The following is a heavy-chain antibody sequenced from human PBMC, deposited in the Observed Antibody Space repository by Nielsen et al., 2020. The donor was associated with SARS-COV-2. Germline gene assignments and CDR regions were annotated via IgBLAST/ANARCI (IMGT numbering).Heavy chain of an antibody. CDR3: ARTASGSYFGGFDY. Sequence: GGSLRLSCAASGFTFDDYAMHWVRQAPGKGLEWVSGISWNSGSIGYADSVKGRFTISRDNAKNSLYLQMNSLRAEDTAVYYCARTASGSYFGGFDYWGQGTLVTVSS. J-gene: IGHJ4*02. V-gene: IGHV3-9*01. CDR1: GFTFDDYA. CDR2: ISWNSGSI. D-gene: IGHD1-26*01.